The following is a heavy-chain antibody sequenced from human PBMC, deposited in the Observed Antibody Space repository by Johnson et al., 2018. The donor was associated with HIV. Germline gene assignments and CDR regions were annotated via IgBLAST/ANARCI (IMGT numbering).Heavy chain of an antibody. V-gene: IGHV3-74*02. CDR1: GFTFSDYY. CDR3: AKGEQVWSVGATPAFDI. D-gene: IGHD1-26*01. Sequence: VQLVESGGGLVKPGGSLRLSCAASGFTFSDYYMSWIRQAPGKGLVWVSRIKSDGSRTSYADSVKGRFTISSDNAKNTLYLNMNSLRAEDTALYYCAKGEQVWSVGATPAFDIWGQGTMVTVSS. J-gene: IGHJ3*02. CDR2: IKSDGSRT.